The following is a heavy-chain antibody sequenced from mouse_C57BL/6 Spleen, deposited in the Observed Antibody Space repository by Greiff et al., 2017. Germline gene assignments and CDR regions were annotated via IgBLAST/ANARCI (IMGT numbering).Heavy chain of an antibody. D-gene: IGHD2-4*01. V-gene: IGHV1-50*01. CDR2: IDPSDSYT. J-gene: IGHJ2*01. CDR3: ARHDYADY. CDR1: GYTFTSYW. Sequence: VKLQQPGAELVKPGASVKLSCKASGYTFTSYWMQWVKQRPGQGLEWIGEIDPSDSYTNYNQKFKGKATLTVDTSSSTAYMQLSSLTSEDSAVYYCARHDYADYWGQGTTLTVSS.